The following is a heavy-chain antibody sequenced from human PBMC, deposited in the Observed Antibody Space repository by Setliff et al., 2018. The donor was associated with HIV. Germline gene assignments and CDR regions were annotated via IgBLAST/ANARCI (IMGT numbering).Heavy chain of an antibody. CDR2: IHFSGST. Sequence: KTSETLSLTCSVSGDSFSGTSYYWGWIRQPPGKGLEWTGSIHFSGSTWYTQSLKSRVTIWVDTSKNQFSLKVNSVTAADTAVYFCARDPHLAVFDYWGLGTLVTVSS. V-gene: IGHV4-39*07. CDR3: ARDPHLAVFDY. CDR1: GDSFSGTSYY. J-gene: IGHJ4*02.